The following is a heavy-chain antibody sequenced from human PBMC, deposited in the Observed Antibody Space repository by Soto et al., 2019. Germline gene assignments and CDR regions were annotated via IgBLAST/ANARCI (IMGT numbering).Heavy chain of an antibody. Sequence: GGSLRLSCAASGFTFSSYGMHWVRQAPGKGLEWVAVIWYDGSNKYYADSVKGRFTISRENSKNTLYLQMNSLRAEDTAVYYCARERSLQQLVYDAFDIWGQGTMVTVSS. J-gene: IGHJ3*02. CDR1: GFTFSSYG. CDR3: ARERSLQQLVYDAFDI. CDR2: IWYDGSNK. V-gene: IGHV3-33*01. D-gene: IGHD6-13*01.